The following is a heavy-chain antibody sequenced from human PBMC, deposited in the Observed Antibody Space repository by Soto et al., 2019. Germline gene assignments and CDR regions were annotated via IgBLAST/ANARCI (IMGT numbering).Heavy chain of an antibody. CDR1: NGSIGSYY. D-gene: IGHD6-13*01. V-gene: IGHV4-59*01. J-gene: IGHJ5*02. CDR2: IYYSGST. Sequence: TLSLTCTISNGSIGSYYWTWIRQPPGKGLEWIGHIYYSGSTNYNPSLKSRLTLSLDTSKNQFSLKLTSVTAADTAVYYCARVGRLITAAGLLDAWGQGTLVTVSS. CDR3: ARVGRLITAAGLLDA.